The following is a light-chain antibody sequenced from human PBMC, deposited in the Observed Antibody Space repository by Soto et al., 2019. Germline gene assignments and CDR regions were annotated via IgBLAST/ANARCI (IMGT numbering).Light chain of an antibody. CDR1: QSVSSY. J-gene: IGKJ1*01. Sequence: EIVLTQSPATLSLSPWDRAPLSCRASQSVSSYLAWYPQKPGQAPRLLIYDASNRATGIPARFSGSGSGTDFTLTISSLEPEDFAVYDCQQYGNSPQTFGQGTKVDI. V-gene: IGKV3-11*01. CDR3: QQYGNSPQT. CDR2: DAS.